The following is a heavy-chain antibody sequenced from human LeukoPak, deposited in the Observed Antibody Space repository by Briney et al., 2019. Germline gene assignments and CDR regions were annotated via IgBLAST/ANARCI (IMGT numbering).Heavy chain of an antibody. J-gene: IGHJ4*02. Sequence: GGSLRLSCAASGFTFSSYAMHWVRQAPGKGLEWVAVISYDGSNKYYADSVKGRFTISRDSSKNTLYLQMNSLRAADTAVYYCARGSGYSYSFTGRERTKSRLDYWGQGTLVTVSS. CDR1: GFTFSSYA. V-gene: IGHV3-30*04. CDR2: ISYDGSNK. CDR3: ARGSGYSYSFTGRERTKSRLDY. D-gene: IGHD5-18*01.